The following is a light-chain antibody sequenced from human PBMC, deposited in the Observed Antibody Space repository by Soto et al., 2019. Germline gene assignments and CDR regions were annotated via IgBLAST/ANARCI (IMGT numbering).Light chain of an antibody. CDR3: QQYNNWPPIT. CDR2: DVS. CDR1: QSLDSS. J-gene: IGKJ5*01. Sequence: ESVLAQSPATLSLSPGERATLSCRASQSLDSSLAWFQQKPGQAPRLLIYDVSYRASGIPARFSGSGSGTEFTLTISSLQSEDFAVYYCQQYNNWPPITFGQGTRLEIK. V-gene: IGKV3-11*01.